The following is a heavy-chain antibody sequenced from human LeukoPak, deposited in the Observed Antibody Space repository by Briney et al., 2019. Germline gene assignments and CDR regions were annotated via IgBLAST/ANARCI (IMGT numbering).Heavy chain of an antibody. CDR2: IKQDGSEK. CDR3: TRGVPTGVDYFDY. V-gene: IGHV3-7*01. D-gene: IGHD1-1*01. CDR1: GFTFSSYW. Sequence: GGSLRLSCAVSGFTFSSYWMSWVRQAPGKGLEWVANIKQDGSEKYYVDSVKGRFTISRDNAKNSLYLQMNSLRAEDTAVYYCTRGVPTGVDYFDYWGQGTLVTVSS. J-gene: IGHJ4*02.